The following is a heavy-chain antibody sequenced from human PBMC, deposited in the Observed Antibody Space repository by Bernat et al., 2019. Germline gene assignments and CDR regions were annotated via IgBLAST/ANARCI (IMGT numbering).Heavy chain of an antibody. J-gene: IGHJ4*02. V-gene: IGHV3-23*01. Sequence: EVQLLESGGGLVQPGGSLRVSCTASGFTFRYHAMSWVRQAPGKGLEWVSEIGDNGGRSFYADSVRGRFTISRDNAKNTLYLQMNSLRAEDTAVYYCATRGSGTYFEYWGQGTLVTVSS. D-gene: IGHD2-15*01. CDR1: GFTFRYHA. CDR3: ATRGSGTYFEY. CDR2: IGDNGGRS.